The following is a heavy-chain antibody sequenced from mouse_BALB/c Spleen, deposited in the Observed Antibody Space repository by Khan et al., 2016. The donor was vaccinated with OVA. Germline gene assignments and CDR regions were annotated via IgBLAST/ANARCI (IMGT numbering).Heavy chain of an antibody. CDR2: INPNNGDS. Sequence: EVQLQQSGPELVKPGTSVQMSCKASGYTLTDYYMKRVKQSHGKSLEWNGDINPNNGDSFYNQKFKGKATLTVDKSSSTAYRQLNSLTSDDSAVFYCVRGLFDVWGAGTTVTVSS. CDR3: VRGLFDV. CDR1: GYTLTDYY. J-gene: IGHJ1*01. V-gene: IGHV1-26*01.